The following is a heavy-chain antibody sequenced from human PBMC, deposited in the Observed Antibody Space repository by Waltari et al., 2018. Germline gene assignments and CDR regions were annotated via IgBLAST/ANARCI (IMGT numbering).Heavy chain of an antibody. V-gene: IGHV4-59*01. CDR3: ASWDEDAFDI. CDR2: IYYSGST. Sequence: QVQLQESGPGLVKPSETLSLTCTVSGGSISSYYWSWIRQPPGKGLEWIGYIYYSGSTNYNPSLQSRVTISVDTSKNQFSLKLSSVTAADTAVYYCASWDEDAFDIWGQGTMVTVSS. D-gene: IGHD1-26*01. J-gene: IGHJ3*02. CDR1: GGSISSYY.